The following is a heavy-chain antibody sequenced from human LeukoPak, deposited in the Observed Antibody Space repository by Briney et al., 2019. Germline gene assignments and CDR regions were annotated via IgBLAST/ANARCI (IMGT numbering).Heavy chain of an antibody. D-gene: IGHD4-17*01. V-gene: IGHV4-59*01. CDR3: ARAYGDYVHYFDY. Sequence: SETLSLTCTVSGGSNSSYYWSWIRQPPGKGLEWIGYIYYSGSTNYNPSLKSRVTISVDTSKNQFSLKLSSVTAADTAVYYCARAYGDYVHYFDYWGQGTLVTVSS. CDR1: GGSNSSYY. J-gene: IGHJ4*02. CDR2: IYYSGST.